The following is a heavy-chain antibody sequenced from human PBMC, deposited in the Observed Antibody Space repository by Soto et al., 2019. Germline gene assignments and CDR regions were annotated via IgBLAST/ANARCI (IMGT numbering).Heavy chain of an antibody. CDR2: INHSGST. V-gene: IGHV4-34*01. D-gene: IGHD2-2*01. CDR1: GGSFSGYY. CDR3: ARGSYRGIVVVPAARNYYYGMDV. Sequence: SETLSLTCAVYGGSFSGYYWSWIRQPPGKGLEWIGEINHSGSTNYNPSLKSRVTISVDTSKNQFSLKLSSVTAADTAVYYCARGSYRGIVVVPAARNYYYGMDVWGQGTTVTVSS. J-gene: IGHJ6*02.